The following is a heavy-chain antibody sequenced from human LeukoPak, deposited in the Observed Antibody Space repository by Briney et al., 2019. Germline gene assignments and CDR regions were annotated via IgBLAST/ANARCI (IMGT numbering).Heavy chain of an antibody. CDR1: GFTFSSHG. CDR3: AKRGYCSGGRCYSFHFDY. D-gene: IGHD2-15*01. CDR2: MSYDGTNK. J-gene: IGHJ4*02. Sequence: GRSLRLSCAASGFTFSSHGMHWIRQAPGKGLEWVALMSYDGTNKVYADSVKGRFTISRDNSKNTLYLEMNNLRAEDTAVYYCAKRGYCSGGRCYSFHFDYWGQGTLVTVSS. V-gene: IGHV3-30*18.